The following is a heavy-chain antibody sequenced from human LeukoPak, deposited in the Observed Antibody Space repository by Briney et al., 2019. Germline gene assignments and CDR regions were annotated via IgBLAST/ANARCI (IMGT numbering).Heavy chain of an antibody. CDR2: ISYDGSNK. Sequence: GRSLRLSCAASGFTFSSYAMHWVRQAPGKGLEWVAVISYDGSNKYYADSVKGRFTISRDNSKDTLYLQMNSLRAEDTAVYYCARDLQYDSSGYYETVPNYWGQGTLVTVSS. V-gene: IGHV3-30*01. J-gene: IGHJ4*02. CDR1: GFTFSSYA. CDR3: ARDLQYDSSGYYETVPNY. D-gene: IGHD3-22*01.